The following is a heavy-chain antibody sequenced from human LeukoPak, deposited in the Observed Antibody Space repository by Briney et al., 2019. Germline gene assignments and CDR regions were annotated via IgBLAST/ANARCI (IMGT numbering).Heavy chain of an antibody. CDR3: ARGQMRSGWYFSYYYYYGMDV. J-gene: IGHJ6*02. Sequence: SETLSLTCTVSGGSISSYYWSWIRQPPGKGLEWIGYIYYSGSTNYNPSLKSRVTISVDTSKNQFSLKLSSVTAADTAVYYCARGQMRSGWYFSYYYYYGMDVWGQGTTVTVSS. CDR1: GGSISSYY. CDR2: IYYSGST. D-gene: IGHD6-19*01. V-gene: IGHV4-59*12.